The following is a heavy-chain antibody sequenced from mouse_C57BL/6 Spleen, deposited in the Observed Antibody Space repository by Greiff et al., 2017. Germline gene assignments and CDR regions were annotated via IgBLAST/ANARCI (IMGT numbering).Heavy chain of an antibody. Sequence: VQLVESGAELVRPGASVKLSCQASGYTFTDYYINWVKQRPGQGLEWIARIYPGSGNTYYNEKFKGKATLTAEKSSSTAYMQLSSLTSEDSAVYFCARPYGSSSPYGYFDVWGTGTTVTVSS. CDR1: GYTFTDYY. CDR2: IYPGSGNT. V-gene: IGHV1-76*01. D-gene: IGHD1-1*01. CDR3: ARPYGSSSPYGYFDV. J-gene: IGHJ1*03.